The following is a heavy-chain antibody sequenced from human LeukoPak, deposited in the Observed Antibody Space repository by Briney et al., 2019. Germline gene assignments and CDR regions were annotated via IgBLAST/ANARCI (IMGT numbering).Heavy chain of an antibody. CDR3: ARVESGYDSRSAYYYYLDV. D-gene: IGHD5-12*01. CDR2: ISYDGGNK. Sequence: AGGSLRLSCAASGFTFSSYAMHWVRQAPGKGLEWVAVISYDGGNKYYADSVKGRFTISRDNSKNTLYLQMNSLRAEDTAVYYCARVESGYDSRSAYYYYLDVWGKGTTVTVSS. J-gene: IGHJ6*03. V-gene: IGHV3-30*04. CDR1: GFTFSSYA.